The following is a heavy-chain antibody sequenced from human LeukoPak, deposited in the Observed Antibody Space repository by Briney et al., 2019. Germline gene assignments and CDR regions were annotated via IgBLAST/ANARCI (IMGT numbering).Heavy chain of an antibody. D-gene: IGHD6-13*01. CDR3: ARQAPSSSWTTGWHDP. V-gene: IGHV4-39*01. CDR2: IYYSRNT. CDR1: GGSISSSGSF. J-gene: IGHJ5*02. Sequence: KTSETLSLTCTVSGGSISSSGSFWGWIRQPPGKGLEWIGSIYYSRNTYYNPSLKSRVTISADTSKNQFSLKLNAVTAADTAVYYCARQAPSSSWTTGWHDPWGQGALVIVSS.